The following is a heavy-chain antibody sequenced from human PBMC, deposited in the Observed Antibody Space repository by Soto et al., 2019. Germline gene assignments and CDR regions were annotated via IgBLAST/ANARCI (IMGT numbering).Heavy chain of an antibody. Sequence: WETLTHTCTSSCRTSIYIYLISIPQNPKKGLEWIGEINHSGSTNSNPSRKSRVTISVDTSKNQVSLKLSSVTAADTAVYYCARGVGDTDAYYFDYWGQGTLVTVSS. CDR2: INHSGST. CDR3: ARGVGDTDAYYFDY. CDR1: CRTSIYIY. V-gene: IGHV4-34*01. D-gene: IGHD3-9*01. J-gene: IGHJ4*02.